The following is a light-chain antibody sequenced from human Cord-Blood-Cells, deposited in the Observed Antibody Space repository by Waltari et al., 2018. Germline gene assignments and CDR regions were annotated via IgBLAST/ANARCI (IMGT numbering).Light chain of an antibody. CDR1: QSLLHSNGYNY. CDR2: LGS. CDR3: MQALQTPPYT. Sequence: PLSLPVTPGEPASISCRSSQSLLHSNGYNYLDWYLQKPGQSPQLLIYLGSNRASGVPDRFSGSGSGTDFTLKISRVEAEDVGVYYCMQALQTPPYTFGQGTKLEIK. V-gene: IGKV2-28*01. J-gene: IGKJ2*01.